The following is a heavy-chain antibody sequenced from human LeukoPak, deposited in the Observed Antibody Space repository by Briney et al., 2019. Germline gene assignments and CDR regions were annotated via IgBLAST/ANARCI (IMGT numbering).Heavy chain of an antibody. D-gene: IGHD1-1*01. CDR2: MDPTGSQK. J-gene: IGHJ4*02. V-gene: IGHV3-7*01. Sequence: PGGSLRLSCADSQFTFNGSWMNWVRQAPGKGLEWVANMDPTGSQKRYLDSVKGRFTISKDNPGASLYFDMHSLRAEDTAIYYCAIWTSGNYWGQGTLVTVSS. CDR3: AIWTSGNY. CDR1: QFTFNGSW.